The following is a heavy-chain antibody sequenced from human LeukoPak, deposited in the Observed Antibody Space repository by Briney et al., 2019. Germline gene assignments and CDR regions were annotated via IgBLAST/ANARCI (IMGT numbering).Heavy chain of an antibody. CDR2: INHSGST. CDR3: ARGVVVVAATPYYYYGMDV. J-gene: IGHJ6*02. CDR1: GGSFSGYY. V-gene: IGHV4-34*01. D-gene: IGHD2-15*01. Sequence: SETLSLTCAVYGGSFSGYYWSWIRQPPGKGLEWIGEINHSGSTNYNPSLKSRVTISVDTSKNQFSPKLSSVTAADTAVYYCARGVVVVAATPYYYYGMDVWGQGTTVTVSS.